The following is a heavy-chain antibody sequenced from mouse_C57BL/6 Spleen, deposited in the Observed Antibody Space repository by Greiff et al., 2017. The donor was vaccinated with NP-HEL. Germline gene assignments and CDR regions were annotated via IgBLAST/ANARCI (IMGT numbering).Heavy chain of an antibody. CDR2: IYPGSGNT. D-gene: IGHD1-1*01. J-gene: IGHJ2*01. Sequence: QVQLKQSGAELVRPGASVKLSCKASGYTFTDYYINWVKQRPGQGLEWIARIYPGSGNTYYNEKFKGKATLTAEKSSSTAYMQLSSLTSEDSAVYFCARGVYGSSFDYWGQGTTLTVSS. V-gene: IGHV1-76*01. CDR3: ARGVYGSSFDY. CDR1: GYTFTDYY.